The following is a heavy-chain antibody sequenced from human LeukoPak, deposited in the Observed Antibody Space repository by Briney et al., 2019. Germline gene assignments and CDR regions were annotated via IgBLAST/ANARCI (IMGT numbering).Heavy chain of an antibody. CDR2: ISGSGGST. D-gene: IGHD3-22*01. Sequence: PGGSLRLSCAASGFTFSRYAMSWVRQAPGKGLEWVSAISGSGGSTYYADSVKGRFTISRDNSKNTLYLQMNSLRAEDTAVYYCAKAHYYYDSSGYSTSQFDYWGQGTLVTVSS. CDR1: GFTFSRYA. V-gene: IGHV3-23*01. CDR3: AKAHYYYDSSGYSTSQFDY. J-gene: IGHJ4*02.